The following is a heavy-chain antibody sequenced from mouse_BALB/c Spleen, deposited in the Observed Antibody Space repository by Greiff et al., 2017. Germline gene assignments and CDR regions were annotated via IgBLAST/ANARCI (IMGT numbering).Heavy chain of an antibody. V-gene: IGHV1-14*01. Sequence: EVQLQQSGPELVKPGASVKMSCKASGYTFTSYVMHWVKQKPGQGLEWIGYINPYNDGTKYNEKFKGKATLTSDKSSSTAYMELSSLTSEDSAVYYCARDYRFNYYAMDDWGQGTSVTVSS. CDR2: INPYNDGT. J-gene: IGHJ4*01. CDR3: ARDYRFNYYAMDD. D-gene: IGHD2-14*01. CDR1: GYTFTSYV.